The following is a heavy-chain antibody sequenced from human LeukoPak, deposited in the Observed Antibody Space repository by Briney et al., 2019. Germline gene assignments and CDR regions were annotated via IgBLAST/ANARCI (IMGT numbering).Heavy chain of an antibody. CDR2: ISGSSSYI. V-gene: IGHV3-21*01. Sequence: GGSLRLSCAASGVTFSSYSMNWVRQAPGKGLEWVSSISGSSSYIYYADSVKGRFTISRDNAKNSLYLQMNSLRADDTAIYYCARDLAPYCSGGSCSTFDYWGQGTLVTVSS. J-gene: IGHJ4*02. D-gene: IGHD2-15*01. CDR1: GVTFSSYS. CDR3: ARDLAPYCSGGSCSTFDY.